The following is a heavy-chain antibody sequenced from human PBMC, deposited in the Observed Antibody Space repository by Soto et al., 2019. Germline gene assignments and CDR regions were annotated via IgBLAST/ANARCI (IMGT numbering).Heavy chain of an antibody. V-gene: IGHV3-21*01. CDR3: AREMFIAAADPSFDP. Sequence: PGGSLRLSCAASGFTFSSYSMNWVRQAPGKGLEWVSSISSSSSYIYYADSVKGRFTISRDNAKNSLYLQMNSLRAEDTAVYYCAREMFIAAADPSFDPWGQGTLVTVSS. J-gene: IGHJ5*02. D-gene: IGHD6-13*01. CDR2: ISSSSSYI. CDR1: GFTFSSYS.